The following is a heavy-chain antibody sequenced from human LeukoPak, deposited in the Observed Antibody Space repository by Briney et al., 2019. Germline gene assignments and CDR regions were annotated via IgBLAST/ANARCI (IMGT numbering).Heavy chain of an antibody. V-gene: IGHV4-34*01. CDR2: INHSGST. J-gene: IGHJ4*02. D-gene: IGHD2-21*02. Sequence: SETLSLTCAVYGGSFSGYYWSWIRQPPGKGLEWIGEINHSGSTNYNPSLKSRVTISVDTSKNQFSLKLSSVTAADTAVYYCARGDTYCGGDCYAPNYWAKETLVTVSS. CDR3: ARGDTYCGGDCYAPNY. CDR1: GGSFSGYY.